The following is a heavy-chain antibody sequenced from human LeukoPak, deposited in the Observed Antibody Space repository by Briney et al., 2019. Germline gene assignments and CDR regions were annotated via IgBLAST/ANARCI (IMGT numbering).Heavy chain of an antibody. Sequence: GGSLRLSCAASGFTFSSYEMNWVRQAPGKGLEWVSYISSSGSTIYYADSVKGRFTISRDNAKNSLYLQMNSLRAEDMAVYYCARVMTTVSPFDYWGQGTLVTVSS. CDR3: ARVMTTVSPFDY. CDR1: GFTFSSYE. D-gene: IGHD4-17*01. V-gene: IGHV3-48*03. CDR2: ISSSGSTI. J-gene: IGHJ4*02.